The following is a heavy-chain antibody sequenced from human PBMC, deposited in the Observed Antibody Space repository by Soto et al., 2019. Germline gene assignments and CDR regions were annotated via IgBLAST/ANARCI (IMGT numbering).Heavy chain of an antibody. Sequence: GGSLRLSCAASGFTFSSYGMHWVRQAPGKGLEWVAVISYDGSNKYYADSVKGRFTISRDNSKNTLYLQMNSLRAEDTAVYYCAKDRTRLVQFDYWGQGTLVTVSS. CDR1: GFTFSSYG. J-gene: IGHJ4*02. CDR2: ISYDGSNK. CDR3: AKDRTRLVQFDY. V-gene: IGHV3-30*18. D-gene: IGHD3-9*01.